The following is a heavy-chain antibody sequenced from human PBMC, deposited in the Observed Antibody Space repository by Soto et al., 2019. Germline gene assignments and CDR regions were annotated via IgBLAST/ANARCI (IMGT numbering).Heavy chain of an antibody. D-gene: IGHD3-16*01. V-gene: IGHV1-18*01. Sequence: GASVKVSCKASGYTFHNYGVNWVRQAPGHGLEWMGRISAYNYNTHYAQNFEGRVTMTTDTSTSTAYMELRSLRSDDTAIYYCARLTGVFRLVLDVWGPGTTVTVSS. CDR1: GYTFHNYG. CDR2: ISAYNYNT. CDR3: ARLTGVFRLVLDV. J-gene: IGHJ6*02.